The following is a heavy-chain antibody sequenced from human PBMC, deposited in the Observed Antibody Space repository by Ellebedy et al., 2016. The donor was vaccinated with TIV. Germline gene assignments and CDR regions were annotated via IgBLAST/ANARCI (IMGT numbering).Heavy chain of an antibody. CDR3: ATTTPYGTTWFGSIDY. Sequence: GESLKISXAASGFTFSDYSMNWVRQAPGKGLEWVSSISSSSSYIYYADSVKGRFTISRDNAKNSLYLQMNSLRDEDTAVYYCATTTPYGTTWFGSIDYWGQGTLVTVSS. D-gene: IGHD3-10*01. CDR2: ISSSSSYI. J-gene: IGHJ4*02. CDR1: GFTFSDYS. V-gene: IGHV3-21*01.